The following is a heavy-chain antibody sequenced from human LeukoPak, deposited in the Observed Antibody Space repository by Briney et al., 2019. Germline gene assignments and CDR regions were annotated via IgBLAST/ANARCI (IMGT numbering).Heavy chain of an antibody. CDR2: INHSGST. V-gene: IGHV4-34*01. D-gene: IGHD3-10*01. Sequence: PSETLSLTCAVYGGSFSGYYWSWIRQPPGKGLEWIGEINHSGSTNYNPSLKSRVTISVDTSKNQFSLKLSSVTAADTAVYYCARLGSGSWPLYYFDYWGQGTLVTVSS. CDR3: ARLGSGSWPLYYFDY. J-gene: IGHJ4*02. CDR1: GGSFSGYY.